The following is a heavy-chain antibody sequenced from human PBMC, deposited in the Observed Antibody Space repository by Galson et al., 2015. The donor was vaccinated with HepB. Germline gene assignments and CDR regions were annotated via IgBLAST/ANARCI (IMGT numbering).Heavy chain of an antibody. D-gene: IGHD3-22*01. J-gene: IGHJ4*02. CDR3: ARHPDEIVVVTT. V-gene: IGHV4-39*01. Sequence: ETLSLTCTVSGGSISSSSYYWGWIRQPPGKGLEWIGSIYYSGSTYYNPSLKSRVTISVDTSKNQFSLKLSSVTAADTAVYYCARHPDEIVVVTTWGQGTLVTVSS. CDR1: GGSISSSSYY. CDR2: IYYSGST.